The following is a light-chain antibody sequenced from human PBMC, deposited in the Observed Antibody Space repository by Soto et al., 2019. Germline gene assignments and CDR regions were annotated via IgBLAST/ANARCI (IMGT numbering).Light chain of an antibody. CDR3: QQYNSYSWT. CDR1: QSISSW. Sequence: DIQMTQSPSTLSASVGDRVTITCRASQSISSWLAWYQQKPGKAPKLLIYDASSLESGVPSRSSASGSGTEFTLTISSLQPDDFATYYCQQYNSYSWTFGQGTK. CDR2: DAS. J-gene: IGKJ1*01. V-gene: IGKV1-5*01.